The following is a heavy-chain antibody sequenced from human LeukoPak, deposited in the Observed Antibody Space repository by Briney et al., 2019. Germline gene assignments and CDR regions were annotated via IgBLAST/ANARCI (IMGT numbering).Heavy chain of an antibody. CDR2: ISGSGATT. Sequence: GGSLRLSCAASGLPFKNCAMSWVRQAPGKGLEWVSLISGSGATTSYAESVKGRFTISRDNSKDTLSLQMNSLRAEDTAVYYCAKGTRVAARSLTPFDYWGQGTLVTVSS. J-gene: IGHJ4*02. CDR1: GLPFKNCA. CDR3: AKGTRVAARSLTPFDY. V-gene: IGHV3-23*01. D-gene: IGHD6-6*01.